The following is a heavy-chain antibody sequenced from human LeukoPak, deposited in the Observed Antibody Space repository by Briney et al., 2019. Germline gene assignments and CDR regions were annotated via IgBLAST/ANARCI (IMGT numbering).Heavy chain of an antibody. CDR2: INPKSGGT. D-gene: IGHD3-22*01. CDR1: GYTFSAYC. Sequence: ASVKVSCKASGYTFSAYCMHWVRQAPGQGLEWMGWINPKSGGTNYAQQFQGRVTMTRDTSISTAYMELSRLRSDDTAVYYCARDPASYYYDSSGYYYVEEYAGYDYWGQGTLVTVSS. J-gene: IGHJ4*02. V-gene: IGHV1-2*02. CDR3: ARDPASYYYDSSGYYYVEEYAGYDY.